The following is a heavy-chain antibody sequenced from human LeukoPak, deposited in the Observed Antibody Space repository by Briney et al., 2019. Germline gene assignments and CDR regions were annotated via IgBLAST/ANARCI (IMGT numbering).Heavy chain of an antibody. CDR2: ITAGNGNT. V-gene: IGHV1-18*01. Sequence: ASVKVSCKASGYNFNSYGIGWVRQAPRQGLEWMGWITAGNGNTNYAQKVQGRVTMTTDTSTSTAYMELRSLRSDDTAVYFCAGDLERGYSYGYNAFDIWGQGTMVTVSS. J-gene: IGHJ3*02. D-gene: IGHD5-18*01. CDR3: AGDLERGYSYGYNAFDI. CDR1: GYNFNSYG.